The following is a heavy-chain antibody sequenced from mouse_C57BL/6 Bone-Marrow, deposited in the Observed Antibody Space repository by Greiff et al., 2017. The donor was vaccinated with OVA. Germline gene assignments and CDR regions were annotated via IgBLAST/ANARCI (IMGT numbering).Heavy chain of an antibody. CDR1: GYTFTSYW. CDR3: TRYYYGSPYYFDY. Sequence: EVQLQQSGTVLARPGASVKMSCKPSGYTFTSYWMHWVKQRPGQGLEWIGAIYPGNSDTSYNQKFKGKAKLTAVTSASTAYMELSSLTNEDSAVYYCTRYYYGSPYYFDYWGQGATLTVSS. CDR2: IYPGNSDT. J-gene: IGHJ2*01. V-gene: IGHV1-5*01. D-gene: IGHD1-1*01.